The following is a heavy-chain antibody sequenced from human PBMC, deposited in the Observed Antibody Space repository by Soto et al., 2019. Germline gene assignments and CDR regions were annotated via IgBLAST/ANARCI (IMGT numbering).Heavy chain of an antibody. J-gene: IGHJ4*02. Sequence: SETLSLTCTVSGGSISSSSYYWGWIRQPPGKGLEWIGSIYYSGSTYYNPSLKSRVTISVDTSKNQFSLKLSSVTAADTAVYYCARHLRDSSGYYYHYFDYWGQGTLVTVSS. V-gene: IGHV4-39*01. CDR3: ARHLRDSSGYYYHYFDY. CDR1: GGSISSSSYY. CDR2: IYYSGST. D-gene: IGHD3-22*01.